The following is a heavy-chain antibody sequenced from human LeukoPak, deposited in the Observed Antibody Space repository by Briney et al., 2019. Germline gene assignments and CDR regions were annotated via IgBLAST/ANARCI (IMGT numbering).Heavy chain of an antibody. CDR1: GFTFSSYG. V-gene: IGHV3-30*18. J-gene: IGHJ4*02. CDR2: ISYDGSNK. CDR3: AKARSTDYFDY. Sequence: GGSLRLSCAASGFTFSSYGMHWVRQAPGKGLEWVAVISYDGSNKYYADSVKGRFTISRDNSKNTLYLQMNSLRAEDTAVYYCAKARSTDYFDYWGQGTLVTVSS.